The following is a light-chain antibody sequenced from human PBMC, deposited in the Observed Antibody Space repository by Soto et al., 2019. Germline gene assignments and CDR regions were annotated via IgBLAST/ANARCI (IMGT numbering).Light chain of an antibody. V-gene: IGKV1-39*01. CDR1: QNINNY. Sequence: DIQITQSPSSVSASVGAGVSSTCQASQNINNYLNWYQQKPGRAPKLLIYAASTSQTGPPSRFSGSGSGTEFTLTISSLQPEDFATYYRQQRSTWPTVGQGTQLEIK. CDR2: AAS. CDR3: QQRSTWPT. J-gene: IGKJ5*01.